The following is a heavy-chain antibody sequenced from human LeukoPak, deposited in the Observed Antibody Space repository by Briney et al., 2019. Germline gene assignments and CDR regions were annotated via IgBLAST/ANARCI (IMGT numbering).Heavy chain of an antibody. CDR3: ASMNEGYDSSGYSRVY. CDR1: GGTFSSYA. J-gene: IGHJ4*02. D-gene: IGHD3-22*01. Sequence: SVKVSCKASGGTFSSYAISWVRQAPGQGLEWMGGIIPIFGTANYAQKFQGRVTITTDESTSTAYMELSSLRSEDTAVYYCASMNEGYDSSGYSRVYWGQGTLVTVSS. CDR2: IIPIFGTA. V-gene: IGHV1-69*05.